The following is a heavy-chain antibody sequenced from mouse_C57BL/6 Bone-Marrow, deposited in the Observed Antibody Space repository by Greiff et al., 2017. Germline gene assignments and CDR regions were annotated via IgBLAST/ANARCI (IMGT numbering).Heavy chain of an antibody. V-gene: IGHV1-55*01. J-gene: IGHJ4*01. Sequence: QVQLQQPGAELVKPGASVKMSCKASGYTFTSYWITWVKQRPGQGLEWIGDIYPGSGSTNYNEKFKSKATLTVDTSSSTAYMQLSSLTSEDSAVYYCARPDYDYDGRLYYYAMDDWGQGTSVTVSS. CDR2: IYPGSGST. D-gene: IGHD2-4*01. CDR3: ARPDYDYDGRLYYYAMDD. CDR1: GYTFTSYW.